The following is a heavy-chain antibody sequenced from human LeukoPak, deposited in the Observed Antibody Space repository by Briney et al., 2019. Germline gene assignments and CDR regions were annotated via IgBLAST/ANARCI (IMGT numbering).Heavy chain of an antibody. Sequence: PGGSLILSCSASGFTFSSYGMHWVRQTPGKGLEWVALISFDGSIEYYADSVKGRFTISRDNSKNTLFLQMNSLRPEDTAVYYCAKDSDIAVAGSDDALDVWGQGTMVTVSP. CDR2: ISFDGSIE. CDR1: GFTFSSYG. J-gene: IGHJ3*01. D-gene: IGHD6-19*01. V-gene: IGHV3-30*18. CDR3: AKDSDIAVAGSDDALDV.